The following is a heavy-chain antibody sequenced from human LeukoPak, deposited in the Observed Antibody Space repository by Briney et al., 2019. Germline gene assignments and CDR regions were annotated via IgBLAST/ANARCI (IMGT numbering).Heavy chain of an antibody. J-gene: IGHJ4*02. CDR1: GYTFTGYY. Sequence: ASVKVSCKASGYTFTGYYMHWVRQAPGQGLEWMGWINPNSGGTNYAQKFQGRVTMTRDTSISTAYMELSRLRSDDTAVYYCARDGGTYCSGGSCYLSASADYWGQGTLVTVSS. CDR3: ARDGGTYCSGGSCYLSASADY. CDR2: INPNSGGT. V-gene: IGHV1-2*02. D-gene: IGHD2-15*01.